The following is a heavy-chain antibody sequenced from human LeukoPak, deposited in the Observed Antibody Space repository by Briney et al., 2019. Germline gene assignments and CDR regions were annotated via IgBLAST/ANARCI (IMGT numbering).Heavy chain of an antibody. CDR1: GGTFSSHA. J-gene: IGHJ1*01. D-gene: IGHD2-21*01. Sequence: SVTVSCTASGGTFSSHAISWVRQAPGQGLEWMGGIIPIFGTAKYAQKFQGRVTITADESTSTAYMELSSLRSEDTAVYYCARDSSEFRSLIPHWGQGTLVTVSS. V-gene: IGHV1-69*01. CDR2: IIPIFGTA. CDR3: ARDSSEFRSLIPH.